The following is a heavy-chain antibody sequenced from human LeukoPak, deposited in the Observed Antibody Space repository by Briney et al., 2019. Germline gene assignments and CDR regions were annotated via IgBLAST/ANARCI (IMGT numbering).Heavy chain of an antibody. J-gene: IGHJ4*02. CDR1: GYRFTDYF. D-gene: IGHD2-15*01. CDR2: INSNSGDT. CDR3: ATPTERLLPDY. Sequence: ASVKVSCKASGYRFTDYFMHWVRQAPGQGLEWMGWINSNSGDTDYAQKFQGRVTLTRDASIGTAYMELTRLRSDDTAVYCCATPTERLLPDYWGQGTLVTVSS. V-gene: IGHV1-2*02.